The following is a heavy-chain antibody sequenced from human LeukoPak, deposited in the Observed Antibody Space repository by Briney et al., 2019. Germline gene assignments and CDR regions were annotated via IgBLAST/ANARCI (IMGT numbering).Heavy chain of an antibody. CDR1: GFTFSDYN. CDR3: ARVLRYCSGGNCYSGGLGYMDV. CDR2: ISRSGSTK. Sequence: GGSLRLSCAASGFTFSDYNMRWVRRAPGKGLEWVSSISRSGSTKYYADSVKGRFTISRDNAKNSLFLQINSLRAEDTAVYYCARVLRYCSGGNCYSGGLGYMDVWGKGTTVTISS. D-gene: IGHD2-15*01. J-gene: IGHJ6*03. V-gene: IGHV3-11*01.